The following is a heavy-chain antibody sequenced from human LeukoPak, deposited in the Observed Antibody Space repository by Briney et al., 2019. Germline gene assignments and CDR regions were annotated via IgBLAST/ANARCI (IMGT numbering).Heavy chain of an antibody. D-gene: IGHD3-10*01. CDR2: ISRSSTTI. Sequence: GGSLRLSCAASGFTFSSHSMNWVRQAPGKGLEWVSYISRSSTTIYYADSMKGRFTISRDNAKNSLYLQMNSLRAEDTAVYYCARVPYGSGGMGSFDIWGQGTMVTVSS. CDR3: ARVPYGSGGMGSFDI. CDR1: GFTFSSHS. J-gene: IGHJ3*02. V-gene: IGHV3-48*04.